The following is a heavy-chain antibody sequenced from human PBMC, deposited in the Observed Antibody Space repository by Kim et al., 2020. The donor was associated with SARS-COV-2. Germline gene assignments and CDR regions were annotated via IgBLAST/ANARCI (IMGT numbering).Heavy chain of an antibody. Sequence: SETLSLTCTVSGGSISSSSYYWGWIRQPPGKGLEWIGSIYYSGSTYYNPSLKSRVTISVDTSKNQFSLKLSSVTAADTAVYYCACRGDIVVVVADNWFDPWGQGTLVTVSS. CDR3: ACRGDIVVVVADNWFDP. CDR1: GGSISSSSYY. J-gene: IGHJ5*02. V-gene: IGHV4-39*07. D-gene: IGHD2-15*01. CDR2: IYYSGST.